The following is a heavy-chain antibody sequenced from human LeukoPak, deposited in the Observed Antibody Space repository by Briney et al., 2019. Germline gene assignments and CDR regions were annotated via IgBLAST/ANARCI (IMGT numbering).Heavy chain of an antibody. V-gene: IGHV3-21*01. J-gene: IGHJ6*03. Sequence: GGSLRLSCAASGFTFSTYTMNWVRQAPGKGLEWASSISSGSSYIYYADSMKGRFTISRDNAKNSLYLQMNSLGPEDTAVYYCARDPYSGNYGNYYYYYMDVWGKGTTVTISS. D-gene: IGHD1-26*01. CDR3: ARDPYSGNYGNYYYYYMDV. CDR2: ISSGSSYI. CDR1: GFTFSTYT.